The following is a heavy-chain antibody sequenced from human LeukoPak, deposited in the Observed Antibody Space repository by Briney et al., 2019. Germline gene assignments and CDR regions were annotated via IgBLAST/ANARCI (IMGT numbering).Heavy chain of an antibody. Sequence: GGSLRLSCAASGFTFSSYAMSWVRQAPGKGLEWVSTITGSTNRTDYADSGKGRFTISTDNSKNTVYLQMNSLRAEDTALYYCAKDPSNSSWPLFDYWGQGTLVTASS. CDR2: ITGSTNRT. D-gene: IGHD2/OR15-2a*01. CDR3: AKDPSNSSWPLFDY. CDR1: GFTFSSYA. J-gene: IGHJ4*02. V-gene: IGHV3-23*01.